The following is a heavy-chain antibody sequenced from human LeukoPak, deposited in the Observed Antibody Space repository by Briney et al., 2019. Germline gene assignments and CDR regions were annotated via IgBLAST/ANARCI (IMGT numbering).Heavy chain of an antibody. CDR1: GDSVPSNSAA. D-gene: IGHD3-3*01. CDR3: AAEEGSDYDPRFDP. J-gene: IGHJ5*02. V-gene: IGHV6-1*01. CDR2: TYYRSKWYN. Sequence: SQTLSLTCAISGDSVPSNSAAWNWIRQSPSRGLEWLGRTYYRSKWYNDYAVSVKSRITINPDTSKNQFSLQLNSVTPEDTAVYYCAAEEGSDYDPRFDPWGQGTLVTVSS.